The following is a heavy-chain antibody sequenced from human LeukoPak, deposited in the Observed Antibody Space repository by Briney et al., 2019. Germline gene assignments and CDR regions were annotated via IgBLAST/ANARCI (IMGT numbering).Heavy chain of an antibody. CDR2: IYSSGSS. CDR3: ARDMTGSGWNDAFDI. J-gene: IGHJ3*02. V-gene: IGHV4-61*02. D-gene: IGHD6-19*01. CDR1: GGSIRSESYY. Sequence: SETLSLTCSVSGGSIRSESYYWSWIRQPAGKGLEWIGRIYSSGSSKFNPSLKSRGTISIDTSKNQFSLNLSSVTAADTAVYYCARDMTGSGWNDAFDIWGQGTMVTVSS.